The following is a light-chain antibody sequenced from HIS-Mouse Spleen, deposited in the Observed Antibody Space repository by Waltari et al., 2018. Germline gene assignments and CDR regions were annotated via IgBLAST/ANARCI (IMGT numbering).Light chain of an antibody. CDR3: YSTDSSGNHRV. J-gene: IGLJ2*01. Sequence: SYELTQPPSVSVSPGQTARITCSGDALPKKYAYWYQQKSGQAPVLVIYEDSKRPSGIPERFSGSSSGTMDTLNISGAQVEDEADYYCYSTDSSGNHRVFGGGTKLTVL. CDR2: EDS. CDR1: ALPKKY. V-gene: IGLV3-10*01.